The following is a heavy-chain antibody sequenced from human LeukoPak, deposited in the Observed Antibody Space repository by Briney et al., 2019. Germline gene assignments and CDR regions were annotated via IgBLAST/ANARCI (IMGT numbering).Heavy chain of an antibody. CDR1: GGSISTHY. CDR3: AREVEMATQFDY. J-gene: IGHJ4*02. CDR2: ISTTGST. Sequence: PSETLSLTCTVSGGSISTHYWSWIRQPAGKGLEWIGRISTTGSTNYNPSLKSRVTMSIDTSKNQFSLKLSSVTAADTAVYYCAREVEMATQFDYWGQGTLVTVS. D-gene: IGHD5-24*01. V-gene: IGHV4-4*07.